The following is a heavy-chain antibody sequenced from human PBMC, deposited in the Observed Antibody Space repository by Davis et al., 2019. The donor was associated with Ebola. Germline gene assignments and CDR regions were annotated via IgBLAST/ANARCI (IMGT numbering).Heavy chain of an antibody. CDR3: ARHAGQLWLRSRYNWFDP. D-gene: IGHD5-18*01. Sequence: PGGSLRLSCTGSGYSFTSYWNAWVRQMPGKGLECMGTTYPGDSETRYSPSFQGQVTISADKSISTAYLQWSSLKASDTAMYYCARHAGQLWLRSRYNWFDPWGQGTLVTVSS. J-gene: IGHJ5*02. CDR1: GYSFTSYW. CDR2: TYPGDSET. V-gene: IGHV5-51*01.